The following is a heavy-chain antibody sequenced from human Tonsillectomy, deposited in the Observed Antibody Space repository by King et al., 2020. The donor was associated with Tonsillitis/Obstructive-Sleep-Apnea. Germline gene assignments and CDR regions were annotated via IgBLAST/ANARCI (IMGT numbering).Heavy chain of an antibody. V-gene: IGHV2-5*02. J-gene: IGHJ4*02. D-gene: IGHD3-10*01. CDR1: GFSLSTSGVG. Sequence: TLKESGPTLVKPTQTLTLTCTFSGFSLSTSGVGVGWIRQPPGKALEWLALIYWDDDKRYSPSLKSRLTITKDPSKNQVVLTMTNMDPVETATYYCARSQLLYGSGSYSDYWGQGTLVTVSS. CDR3: ARSQLLYGSGSYSDY. CDR2: IYWDDDK.